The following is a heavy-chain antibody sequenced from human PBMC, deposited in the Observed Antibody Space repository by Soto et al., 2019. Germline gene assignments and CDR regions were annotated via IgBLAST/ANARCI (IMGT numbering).Heavy chain of an antibody. CDR3: ARRYGGNFDY. J-gene: IGHJ4*02. V-gene: IGHV4-59*01. Sequence: SGTLSLTCTVSGGSISSYYWSWIRQPPGKGLKRIGYIYYSGSTNYNPSLNSRVTISVDTSKNQFSLKLSSVTAADTAVYYCARRYGGNFDYWGQGTLVTVSS. CDR2: IYYSGST. D-gene: IGHD1-26*01. CDR1: GGSISSYY.